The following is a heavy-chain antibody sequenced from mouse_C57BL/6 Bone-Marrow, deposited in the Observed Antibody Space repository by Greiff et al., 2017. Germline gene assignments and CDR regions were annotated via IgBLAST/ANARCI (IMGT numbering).Heavy chain of an antibody. J-gene: IGHJ2*01. V-gene: IGHV1-64*01. CDR2: LHPNSGST. Sequence: VQLQQPGAELVMPGASVKLSCKASGYTFTSYWMHWVKQRPGQGLEWIGMLHPNSGSTNYNEKFKSKATLTVDKSSSTAYMQHTSLTSEDSAVYHCANPKRTEYWGQGTTVTVSA. CDR3: ANPKRTEY. CDR1: GYTFTSYW.